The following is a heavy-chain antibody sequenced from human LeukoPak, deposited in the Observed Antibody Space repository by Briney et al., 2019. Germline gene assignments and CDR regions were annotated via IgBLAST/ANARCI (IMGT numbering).Heavy chain of an antibody. V-gene: IGHV1-69*05. CDR3: ARYYDSSGYYYVGAFDI. D-gene: IGHD3-22*01. CDR1: GGTFSSYA. J-gene: IGHJ3*02. CDR2: IIPIFGTA. Sequence: SVKVSCKAPGGTFSSYAISWVRQAPGQGLEWMGGIIPIFGTANYAQKFQGRVTITTDESTSTAYMELSSLRSEDTAVYYCARYYDSSGYYYVGAFDIWGQGTMVTVSS.